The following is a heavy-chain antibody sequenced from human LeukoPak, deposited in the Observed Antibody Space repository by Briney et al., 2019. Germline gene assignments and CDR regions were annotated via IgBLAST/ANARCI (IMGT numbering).Heavy chain of an antibody. CDR3: ARALRDFGNWFDS. Sequence: SQTLSLTCSVSGGSISSDSYYWSWIRQPAGKGLEWIGRIYDSGSTNYNPSLASRVTISVDTSKNQFTLKLSSVTAADTAVYYCARALRDFGNWFDSWGQGTLVTVSS. CDR2: IYDSGST. CDR1: GGSISSDSYY. D-gene: IGHD3-3*01. V-gene: IGHV4-61*02. J-gene: IGHJ5*01.